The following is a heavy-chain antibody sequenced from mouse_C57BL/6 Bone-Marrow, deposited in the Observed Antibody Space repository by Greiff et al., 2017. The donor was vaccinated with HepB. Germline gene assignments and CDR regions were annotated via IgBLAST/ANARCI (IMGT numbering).Heavy chain of an antibody. Sequence: QVQLKQPGAELVKPGASVKLSCKASGYTFTSYWMHWVKQRPGQGLEWIGMIHPNSGSTNYNEKFKSKATLTVDKSSSTAYMQLSSLTSEDSAVYYCARRRNYSYAMDYWGQGTSVTVSS. D-gene: IGHD2-12*01. CDR3: ARRRNYSYAMDY. CDR2: IHPNSGST. V-gene: IGHV1-64*01. CDR1: GYTFTSYW. J-gene: IGHJ4*01.